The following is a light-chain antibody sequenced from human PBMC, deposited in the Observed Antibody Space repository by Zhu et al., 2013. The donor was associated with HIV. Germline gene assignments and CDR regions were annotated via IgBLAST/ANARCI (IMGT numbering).Light chain of an antibody. J-gene: IGKJ4*01. CDR2: DAS. CDR3: QQYDNLLT. Sequence: DIQMTQSPSTLSASVGDRVTITCRASQSISNWLAWYQQKPGKAPELLIYDASNLETGVPSRFSGSGSGTDFTFTISSLQPEDIAIYYCQQYDNLLTFGGGTKVEIK. CDR1: QSISNW. V-gene: IGKV1-33*01.